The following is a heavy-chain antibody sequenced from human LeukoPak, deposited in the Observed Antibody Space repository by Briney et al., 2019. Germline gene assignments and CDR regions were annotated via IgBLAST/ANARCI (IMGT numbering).Heavy chain of an antibody. V-gene: IGHV1-18*04. J-gene: IGHJ4*02. CDR3: ARVRAYTYYYDSSGYYYDY. CDR2: ISAYNGNT. Sequence: ASVKVSCKASGYTFTSYYIHWVRQAPGQGLEWMGWISAYNGNTNYAQKLQGRVTMTTDTSTSTAYMELRSLRSDDTAVYYCARVRAYTYYYDSSGYYYDYWGQGTLVTVSS. D-gene: IGHD3-22*01. CDR1: GYTFTSYY.